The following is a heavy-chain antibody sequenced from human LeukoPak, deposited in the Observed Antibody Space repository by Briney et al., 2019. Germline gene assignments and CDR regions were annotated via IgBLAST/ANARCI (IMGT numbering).Heavy chain of an antibody. J-gene: IGHJ5*02. CDR1: GGSISSYY. D-gene: IGHD6-13*01. CDR3: ARGGGSSWYRWFDP. CDR2: IYYSGST. Sequence: SETLSLTCTVSGGSISSYYWSWIRQPPGKGLEWIGYIYYSGSTNYNLSLKSRVTISVDTSKNQFSLKLSSVTAADTAVYYCARGGGSSWYRWFDPWGQGTLVTVSS. V-gene: IGHV4-59*01.